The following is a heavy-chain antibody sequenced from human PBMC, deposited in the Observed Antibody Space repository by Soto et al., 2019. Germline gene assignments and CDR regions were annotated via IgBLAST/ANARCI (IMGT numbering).Heavy chain of an antibody. Sequence: ASVKVSCKASGYTFTSYYMHWLRQCPGQGLEWMGIVNPTGGSTTYAQKFQGRVTVTRDTSTNTVYMELSSLRSDDTAVYYCARGGAESIYGMDVWGQGTTVTVSS. V-gene: IGHV1-46*01. J-gene: IGHJ6*02. CDR1: GYTFTSYY. CDR2: VNPTGGST. D-gene: IGHD3-10*01. CDR3: ARGGAESIYGMDV.